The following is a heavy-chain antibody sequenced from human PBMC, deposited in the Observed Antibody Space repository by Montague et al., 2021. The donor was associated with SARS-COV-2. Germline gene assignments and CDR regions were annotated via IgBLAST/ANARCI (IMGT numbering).Heavy chain of an antibody. CDR3: ARDAGYNWNTEAYALDM. D-gene: IGHD1/OR15-1a*01. CDR2: FSGSSTKM. J-gene: IGHJ3*02. V-gene: IGHV3-48*02. Sequence: SLRLSCAASGFSLSSYSMNWVRQAPGKGLEWVSYFSGSSTKMNFADSVKGRFTISRHIAKNSLYLQMDSLTDEDTAVYYCARDAGYNWNTEAYALDMWGQGTMVVVSS. CDR1: GFSLSSYS.